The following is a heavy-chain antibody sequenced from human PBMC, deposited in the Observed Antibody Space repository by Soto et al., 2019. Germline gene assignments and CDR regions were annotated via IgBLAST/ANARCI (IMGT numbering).Heavy chain of an antibody. CDR3: ARDLEYDGMDV. CDR1: GFTFRSYS. V-gene: IGHV3-21*01. Sequence: EVQLVESGGGLVRPGGSLRLSCAASGFTFRSYSMNWVRQPPGQGLEWVSSISTSSANIHYADSVKGRFTIVRDNAKNALYLEMYSLRAEDTAVYYCARDLEYDGMDVWGQGTTVTVSS. J-gene: IGHJ6*02. CDR2: ISTSSANI.